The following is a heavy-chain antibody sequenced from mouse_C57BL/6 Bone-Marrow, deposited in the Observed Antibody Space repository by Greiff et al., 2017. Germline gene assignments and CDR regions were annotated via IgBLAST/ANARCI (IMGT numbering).Heavy chain of an antibody. CDR2: IDPSDSAT. Sequence: VKLQQPGAELVRPGSSVKLSCKASGYTFTSYWMHWVKQRPIQGLEWIGNIDPSDSATHYNQKFKDKATLTVDKSSSTAYMQLSSLTSEDSAVYYCARAGFYAMDNWGQGTSGTVST. CDR1: GYTFTSYW. J-gene: IGHJ4*01. CDR3: ARAGFYAMDN. V-gene: IGHV1-52*01.